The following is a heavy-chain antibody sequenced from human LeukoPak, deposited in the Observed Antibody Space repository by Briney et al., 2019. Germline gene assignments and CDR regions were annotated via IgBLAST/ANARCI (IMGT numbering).Heavy chain of an antibody. D-gene: IGHD2-2*03. CDR2: ISNSGST. V-gene: IGHV4-59*01. CDR3: ARDKHLGFSSGTKYYPYYFDS. J-gene: IGHJ4*02. CDR1: GGSITASY. Sequence: PSETLSLTCTVSGGSITASYWTWVRQPPGKGLEYIGYISNSGSTNYNPSLKSRDTISVDTAKNHLSVNLTSVTDADTAVYYCARDKHLGFSSGTKYYPYYFDSWGQGIQVTVSS.